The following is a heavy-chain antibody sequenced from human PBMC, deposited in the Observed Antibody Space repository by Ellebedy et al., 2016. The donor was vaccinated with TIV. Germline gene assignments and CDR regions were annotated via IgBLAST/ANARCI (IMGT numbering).Heavy chain of an antibody. V-gene: IGHV3-74*01. Sequence: HTGGSLRLSCAASGFIFSSYWMHWVRQAPGKGLVWVSLINNDGSDTRYADSVKGRFTISRDNAKNTLYLQMNSLRAEDTAVYYCVRGSSVFVGMDVWGQGTTVTVSS. D-gene: IGHD1-26*01. CDR1: GFIFSSYW. CDR3: VRGSSVFVGMDV. CDR2: INNDGSDT. J-gene: IGHJ6*02.